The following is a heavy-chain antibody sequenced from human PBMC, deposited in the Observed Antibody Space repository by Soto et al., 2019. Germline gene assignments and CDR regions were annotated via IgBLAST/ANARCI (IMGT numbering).Heavy chain of an antibody. Sequence: ASVKVSCKASGYTFTGYGISWVRQAPGQGLEWMGWISAYNGNTNYAQKLQGRVTMTTDTSTSTAYMELRSLRSDDTAVYYCARGSSVAGRNNWFDPWGQGTLVTVSS. CDR3: ARGSSVAGRNNWFDP. V-gene: IGHV1-18*01. J-gene: IGHJ5*02. D-gene: IGHD6-19*01. CDR2: ISAYNGNT. CDR1: GYTFTGYG.